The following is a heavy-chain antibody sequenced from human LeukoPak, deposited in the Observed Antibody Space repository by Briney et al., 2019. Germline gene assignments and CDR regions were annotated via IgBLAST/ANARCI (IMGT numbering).Heavy chain of an antibody. CDR1: GGSISSSSYY. CDR2: INHSGST. CDR3: ARRRIVVVTASGGDAFDI. Sequence: PSETLSLTCTVSGGSISSSSYYWGWIRQPPGKGLEWIGEINHSGSTNYNPSLKSRVAISVDTSKNQFSLKLSSVTAADTAVYYCARRRIVVVTASGGDAFDIWGQGTMVTVSS. D-gene: IGHD2-21*02. J-gene: IGHJ3*02. V-gene: IGHV4-39*07.